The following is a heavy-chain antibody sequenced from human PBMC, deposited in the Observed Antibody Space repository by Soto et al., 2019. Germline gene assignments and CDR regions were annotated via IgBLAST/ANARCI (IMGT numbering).Heavy chain of an antibody. D-gene: IGHD1-1*01. CDR2: ISSTSGTK. CDR3: ASYNWNDVKAFDF. J-gene: IGHJ3*01. Sequence: VQLVESGGGLVQPGGSLRLSCAASGFTFSIYSMNWVRQAPGKGLEWISYISSTSGTKYYADSVKGRFTISRDNAKNSLYLQMNSLRAEDTAVYYCASYNWNDVKAFDFWGQGTMVTVSS. V-gene: IGHV3-48*01. CDR1: GFTFSIYS.